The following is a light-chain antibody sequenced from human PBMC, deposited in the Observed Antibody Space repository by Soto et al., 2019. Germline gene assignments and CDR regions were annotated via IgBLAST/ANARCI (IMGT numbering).Light chain of an antibody. CDR2: DVN. Sequence: QSALTQPASVSGSPGQSITICCAGTSSDVGAFDLVSWLQQHPGKAPEVIIYDVNIRPSGVSNRFSGSKSGNTASLTISGLQAEDEADYYCSSYTITSTRLFGTGTKLTVL. CDR3: SSYTITSTRL. J-gene: IGLJ1*01. V-gene: IGLV2-14*03. CDR1: SSDVGAFDL.